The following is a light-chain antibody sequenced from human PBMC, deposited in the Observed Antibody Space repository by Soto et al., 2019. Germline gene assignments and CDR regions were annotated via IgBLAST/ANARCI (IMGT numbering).Light chain of an antibody. Sequence: QSALTQPPSVSGSPGQSSTISCTGTSSDVGGYNYVSWYQQHPGKAPKLMIYDVSNRPSGVSNRFSGSKSGNTASLTISGLQAEDEADYYCSSYTSSSTPVFGGGTKLTVL. V-gene: IGLV2-14*01. CDR1: SSDVGGYNY. CDR2: DVS. J-gene: IGLJ2*01. CDR3: SSYTSSSTPV.